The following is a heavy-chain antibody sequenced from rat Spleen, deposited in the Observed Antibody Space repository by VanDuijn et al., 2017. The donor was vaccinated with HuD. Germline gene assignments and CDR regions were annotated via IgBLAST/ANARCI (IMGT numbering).Heavy chain of an antibody. CDR3: ARRHYGYTDYFDY. V-gene: IGHV5-29*01. J-gene: IGHJ2*01. D-gene: IGHD1-9*01. CDR2: INYDDSTI. CDR1: GFTFSDFF. Sequence: EVQLVESGGGLVQPGRSLKLSCAASGFTFSDFFMAWVRQAPAKGLEWVATINYDDSTIYYRDSVKGRFTISRDNAKSTLSLQMDSLRSEDTATYYCARRHYGYTDYFDYWGQGVMVTVSS.